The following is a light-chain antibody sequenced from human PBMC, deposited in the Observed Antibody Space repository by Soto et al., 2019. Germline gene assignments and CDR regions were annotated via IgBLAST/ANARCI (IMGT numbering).Light chain of an antibody. V-gene: IGKV1-39*01. CDR1: QSISTY. J-gene: IGKJ2*01. CDR2: AAS. CDR3: QQRCGTQYT. Sequence: DIQMTQSPSSLSASIGDRVTITCRASQSISTYLNWDQQKPGKAPKLLIYAASNLQSGVPSRFSGSGSGTDFTLTISSLQPEDFATCYCQQRCGTQYTFGQGTNLEIK.